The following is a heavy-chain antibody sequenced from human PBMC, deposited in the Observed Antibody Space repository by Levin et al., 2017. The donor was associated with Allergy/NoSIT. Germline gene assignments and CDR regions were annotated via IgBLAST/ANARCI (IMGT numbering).Heavy chain of an antibody. CDR1: GFIFEDYA. CDR2: ISWSSHSL. CDR3: TKDIFRGYRLGSKIEVDGLDV. D-gene: IGHD5-18*01. J-gene: IGHJ6*02. V-gene: IGHV3-9*01. Sequence: SLKISCEASGFIFEDYAMHWVRQVPGKGLEWVAGISWSSHSLGYADSVKGRFTISRDNAKNSLYLQMYSLRFEDTALYYCTKDIFRGYRLGSKIEVDGLDVWGHGTAVTV.